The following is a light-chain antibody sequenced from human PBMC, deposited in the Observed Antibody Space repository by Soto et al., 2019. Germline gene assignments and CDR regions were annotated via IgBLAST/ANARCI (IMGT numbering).Light chain of an antibody. Sequence: DVQMTQTPSSLSASVGDRVILTCRASQSIGNWLAWYQQKPGKAPKLLIYKASSLESGVPTRFSGSGSGTDFILTISSLQPEDFATYFCQQYNSYVFGPGTKVDIK. J-gene: IGKJ3*01. CDR3: QQYNSYV. CDR1: QSIGNW. V-gene: IGKV1-5*03. CDR2: KAS.